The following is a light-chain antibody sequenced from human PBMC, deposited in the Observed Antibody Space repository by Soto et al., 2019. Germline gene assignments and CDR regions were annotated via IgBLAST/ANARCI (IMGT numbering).Light chain of an antibody. V-gene: IGLV2-14*01. CDR1: SSDIGAYKY. Sequence: QPASVSGSPGQSITISCTGTSSDIGAYKYVSWYQQHPGKVPKVIIYEVSNRPSGVSYRFSGSKSGNTASLTISGLQAEDEADYYCASYTSTKTVFGGGTKLTVL. J-gene: IGLJ3*02. CDR3: ASYTSTKTV. CDR2: EVS.